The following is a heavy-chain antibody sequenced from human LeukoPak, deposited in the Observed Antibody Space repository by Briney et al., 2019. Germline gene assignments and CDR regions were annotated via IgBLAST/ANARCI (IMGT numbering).Heavy chain of an antibody. D-gene: IGHD1-1*01. CDR1: GYTFTSYA. J-gene: IGHJ3*02. V-gene: IGHV1-8*03. CDR3: ARVGAGTYEGAFDI. CDR2: MNPNSGNT. Sequence: ASVKVSCKASGYTFTSYAINWVRQATGQGLEWMGWMNPNSGNTGYAQKFQGRVTITRNTSISTAYMELSSLRSEDTAVYYCARVGAGTYEGAFDIWGQGTMVTVSS.